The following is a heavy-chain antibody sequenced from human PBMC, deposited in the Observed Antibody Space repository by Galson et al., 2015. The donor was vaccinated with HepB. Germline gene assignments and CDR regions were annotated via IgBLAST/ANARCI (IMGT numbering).Heavy chain of an antibody. CDR1: GFIFSDYG. Sequence: SLRLSCAASGFIFSDYGIHWVRQAPGKGLEWVAVISYDGRNEDYVDSVKGRFTISRDKSKNTVYLQMNSLRVEDTAVYYCARDAPGGSGSWFGQFDYWGQGTLVTVSS. J-gene: IGHJ4*02. CDR2: ISYDGRNE. V-gene: IGHV3-30*03. CDR3: ARDAPGGSGSWFGQFDY. D-gene: IGHD3-10*01.